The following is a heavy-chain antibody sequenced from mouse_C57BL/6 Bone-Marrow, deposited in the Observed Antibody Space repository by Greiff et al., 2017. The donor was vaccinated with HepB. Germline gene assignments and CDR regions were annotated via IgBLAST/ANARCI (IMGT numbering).Heavy chain of an antibody. J-gene: IGHJ2*02. CDR1: EYEFPSHD. V-gene: IGHV5-2*01. CDR2: INSDGGST. Sequence: EVQRVESGGGLVQPGESLKLSCESNEYEFPSHDMSWVRKTPEKRLELVAAINSDGGSTYYPDTMERRFIISRDNTKKTLYLQRSSLRSEDTALYYCARRELRLRDYFDYWGQGTSLTVSS. CDR3: ARRELRLRDYFDY. D-gene: IGHD3-2*02.